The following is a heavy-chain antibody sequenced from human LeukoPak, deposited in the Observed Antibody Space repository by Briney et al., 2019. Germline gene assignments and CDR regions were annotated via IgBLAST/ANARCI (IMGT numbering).Heavy chain of an antibody. CDR1: GDTFTSYD. CDR3: ARGLPLGYCTYGVCYPPKHFDF. J-gene: IGHJ4*02. D-gene: IGHD2-8*01. CDR2: VNPKSGNT. V-gene: IGHV1-8*03. Sequence: GASVKVSCKASGDTFTSYDINWVRQAPGQGLEWMGWVNPKSGNTGYKQKFQARVTITRDTSITTAYMELSSLTSDDTAVYFCARGLPLGYCTYGVCYPPKHFDFWGQGTLVTVAS.